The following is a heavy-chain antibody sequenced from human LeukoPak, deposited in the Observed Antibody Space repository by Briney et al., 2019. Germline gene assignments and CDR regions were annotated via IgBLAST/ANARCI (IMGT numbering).Heavy chain of an antibody. CDR1: GFTFSNYA. CDR3: AKESLVVIESYFGN. Sequence: AGGSLRLSCLASGFTFSNYAMSWVRRAPGKGLEWVSAITGSGESTYYADSVKGRFTMSRDNSKNTLYLQMNSLRDEDTAEYYCAKESLVVIESYFGNRGQGTLVLVSS. J-gene: IGHJ4*02. V-gene: IGHV3-23*01. CDR2: ITGSGEST. D-gene: IGHD3-22*01.